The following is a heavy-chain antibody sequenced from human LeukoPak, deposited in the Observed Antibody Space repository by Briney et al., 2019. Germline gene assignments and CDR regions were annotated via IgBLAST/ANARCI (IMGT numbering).Heavy chain of an antibody. CDR1: GYSISNGYY. CDR2: IYHSGNT. CDR3: ARDTTQTYYYGSGSYLPRGRHGMDV. Sequence: SETLSLTCTVSGYSISNGYYWGWIRQPPGKGLEWIGSIYHSGNTYYNPSLKSRVTMSVDKSKDQFSLKLSSVTAADTAVYYCARDTTQTYYYGSGSYLPRGRHGMDVWGQGTTVTVSS. J-gene: IGHJ6*02. D-gene: IGHD3-10*01. V-gene: IGHV4-38-2*02.